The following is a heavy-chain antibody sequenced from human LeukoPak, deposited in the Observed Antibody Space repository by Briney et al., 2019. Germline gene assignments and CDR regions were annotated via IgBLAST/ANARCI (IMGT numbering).Heavy chain of an antibody. CDR2: IIPILGIA. CDR3: ARDIGCSSTSCYGYNWFDP. Sequence: ASVTVSFTSSGGTFTIYAISWVRQAPGQGLEWMGRIIPILGIANYAQKFQGRVTITADKSTSTAYMELSSLRSEDTAVYYCARDIGCSSTSCYGYNWFDPWGQGTLVTVSS. J-gene: IGHJ5*02. D-gene: IGHD2-2*01. CDR1: GGTFTIYA. V-gene: IGHV1-69*04.